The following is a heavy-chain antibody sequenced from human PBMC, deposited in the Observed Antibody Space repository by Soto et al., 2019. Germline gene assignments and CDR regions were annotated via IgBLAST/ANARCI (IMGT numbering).Heavy chain of an antibody. Sequence: NTSETLSLTCTVSGGSTSSGGFYWSWIRQHPGKGLEWIGYIYYSGTSYYNPSLKSRVSISLDTSRNQFSMTLNSVTAADTAVYYCARNGYTYGMDVWGQGATVTVSS. J-gene: IGHJ6*02. CDR1: GGSTSSGGFY. D-gene: IGHD5-18*01. V-gene: IGHV4-31*03. CDR2: IYYSGTS. CDR3: ARNGYTYGMDV.